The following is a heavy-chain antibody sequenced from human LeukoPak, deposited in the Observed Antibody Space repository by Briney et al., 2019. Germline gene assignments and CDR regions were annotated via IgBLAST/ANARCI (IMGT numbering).Heavy chain of an antibody. D-gene: IGHD3-10*01. Sequence: SETLSPTCTVSGGSISSGGYYWSWIRQHPGKGLEWIGYIYYSGSTYYNPSLKSRVTISVDTSKNQFSLKLSSVTAADTAVYYCARVRASGSYYGGFIDYWGQGTLVTVSS. CDR1: GGSISSGGYY. J-gene: IGHJ4*02. CDR3: ARVRASGSYYGGFIDY. CDR2: IYYSGST. V-gene: IGHV4-31*03.